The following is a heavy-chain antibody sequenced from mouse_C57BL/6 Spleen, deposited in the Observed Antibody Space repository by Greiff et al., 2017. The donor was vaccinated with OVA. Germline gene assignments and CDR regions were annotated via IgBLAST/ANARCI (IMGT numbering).Heavy chain of an antibody. CDR2: IHPNSGST. J-gene: IGHJ2*01. D-gene: IGHD1-1*01. V-gene: IGHV1-64*01. CDR1: GYTFTSYW. CDR3: ARDYYYGSSLYFDY. Sequence: QVQLQQPGAELVKPGASVKLSCKASGYTFTSYWIHWVKQRPGQGLEWIGMIHPNSGSTNYNEKFKSKATLTVDKSSSTAYMQLSSLTSEDSAVYYCARDYYYGSSLYFDYWGQGTTLTVSS.